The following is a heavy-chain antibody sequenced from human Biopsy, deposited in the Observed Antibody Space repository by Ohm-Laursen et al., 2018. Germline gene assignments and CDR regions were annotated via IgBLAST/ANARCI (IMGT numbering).Heavy chain of an antibody. CDR1: GATSSDYY. Sequence: SETLSLTCVVYGATSSDYYWSWIRQAPGKGLEWIGFISNSGNTNYNPSLKNRVTISADTSKNQFSLKLGSVTVADTAVFYCARRGSGGRSFDYWGQGSLVTVSS. J-gene: IGHJ4*02. CDR2: ISNSGNT. D-gene: IGHD2-15*01. V-gene: IGHV4-59*08. CDR3: ARRGSGGRSFDY.